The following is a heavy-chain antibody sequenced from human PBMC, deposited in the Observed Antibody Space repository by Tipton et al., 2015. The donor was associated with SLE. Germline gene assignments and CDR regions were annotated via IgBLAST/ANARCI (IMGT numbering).Heavy chain of an antibody. V-gene: IGHV3-7*03. CDR1: GFSFSSHF. J-gene: IGHJ4*02. Sequence: SLRLSCVASGFSFSSHFLNWVRQAPGKGLEWVANINQDGSEKNYLDSVKGRFTISTDNSKNTLYLQMNSLRAEDTAVYYCARGGYCSGGSCYSDWGQGTLVTVSS. CDR3: ARGGYCSGGSCYSD. D-gene: IGHD2-15*01. CDR2: INQDGSEK.